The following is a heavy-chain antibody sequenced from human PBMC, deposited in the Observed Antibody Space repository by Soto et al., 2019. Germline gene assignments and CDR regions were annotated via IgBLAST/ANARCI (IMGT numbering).Heavy chain of an antibody. Sequence: SGPTLVKPTETLTLTCSVSGFSLTDTRMGVSWIRQAPGKALEWLAHIISNDDKSYSTSLKSRLTISKDTSKSQVVLRMTNMDPVDTGRYYCARALFYSDSDGYYFEFDYWGPGTLVTVSS. V-gene: IGHV2-26*01. CDR1: GFSLTDTRMG. CDR3: ARALFYSDSDGYYFEFDY. J-gene: IGHJ4*02. D-gene: IGHD3-22*01. CDR2: IISNDDK.